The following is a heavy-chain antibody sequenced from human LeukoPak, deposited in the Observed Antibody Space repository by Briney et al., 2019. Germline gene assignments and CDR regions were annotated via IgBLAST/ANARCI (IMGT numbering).Heavy chain of an antibody. CDR2: ISGNSVGT. Sequence: GGSLRLSCAASGFTFSSYSMNWVRQAPGKGLEWVSSISGNSVGTYYADSVRGRFTISRDYSKNTLYLQMNSLRAEDTAVYYCAKYGTVVAGKGLPDWWGQGTLVTVSS. CDR1: GFTFSSYS. J-gene: IGHJ4*02. D-gene: IGHD6-19*01. CDR3: AKYGTVVAGKGLPDW. V-gene: IGHV3-23*01.